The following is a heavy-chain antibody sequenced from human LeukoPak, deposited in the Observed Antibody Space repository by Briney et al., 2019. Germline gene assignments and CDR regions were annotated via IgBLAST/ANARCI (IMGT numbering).Heavy chain of an antibody. CDR1: GFTFGDYG. CDR3: TRDADGDYEVVDY. CDR2: IRSKAYGGTT. Sequence: GGSLRLSCTASGFTFGDYGMSWFRQAPGKGLEWVGFIRSKAYGGTTEYAASVKGRFTISRDDSKSIAYLQMNSLKTEDTAAYYCTRDADGDYEVVDYWGQGTLVIVSS. V-gene: IGHV3-49*03. J-gene: IGHJ4*02. D-gene: IGHD4-17*01.